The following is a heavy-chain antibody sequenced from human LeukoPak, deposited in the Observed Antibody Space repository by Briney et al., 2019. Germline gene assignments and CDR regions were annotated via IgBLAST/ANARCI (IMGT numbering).Heavy chain of an antibody. D-gene: IGHD6-19*01. V-gene: IGHV3-30*04. J-gene: IGHJ4*02. CDR1: GFTFSSHA. Sequence: GGSLRLSCAASGFTFSSHAMHWVRQAPGKGLEWLAFISWDGNVKTCADSVKGRFTISRDNSKNTLYLQMNSLRAEDTAVYYCAKADQWLVHYYFDYWGQGTLVTVSS. CDR3: AKADQWLVHYYFDY. CDR2: ISWDGNVK.